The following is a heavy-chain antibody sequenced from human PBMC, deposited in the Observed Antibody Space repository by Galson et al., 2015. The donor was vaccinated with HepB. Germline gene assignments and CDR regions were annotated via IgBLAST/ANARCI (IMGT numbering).Heavy chain of an antibody. V-gene: IGHV1-58*01. D-gene: IGHD3-3*01. J-gene: IGHJ4*02. Sequence: SVKVSCKASGFTFTSSAVQWVRQARGQRLEWIGWIVVGSGNTNYAQKFQERVTITRDMSTSTAYMELSSLRSEDTAVYYCAADLGVAGGAFDYWGQGTLATVSS. CDR3: AADLGVAGGAFDY. CDR1: GFTFTSSA. CDR2: IVVGSGNT.